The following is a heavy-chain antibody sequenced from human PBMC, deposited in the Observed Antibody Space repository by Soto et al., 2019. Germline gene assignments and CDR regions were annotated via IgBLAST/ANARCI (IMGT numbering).Heavy chain of an antibody. CDR2: IIPILGIA. CDR3: ARGRAHILTGSHFDY. Sequence: GASVKVSCKASGGTFSSYTISWVRQAPGQGLEWMGRIIPILGIANYAQKFQGRVTITADKSTSTAYMELSSLRSEDTAVYYCARGRAHILTGSHFDYWGQGTLVTVSS. CDR1: GGTFSSYT. V-gene: IGHV1-69*02. J-gene: IGHJ4*02. D-gene: IGHD3-9*01.